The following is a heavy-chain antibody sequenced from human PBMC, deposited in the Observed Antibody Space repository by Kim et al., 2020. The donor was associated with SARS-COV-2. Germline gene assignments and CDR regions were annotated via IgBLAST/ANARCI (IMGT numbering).Heavy chain of an antibody. Sequence: GGSLRLSCAASGFTVSDNFMNWFRQAPGKGLEWVSVLYSGGTTYYAGSVKGRFTISRDDSKNTVYLQMNSLRAEDTAVYYCARGLLRRLDYWGQGTLVTVSS. CDR1: GFTVSDNF. J-gene: IGHJ4*02. V-gene: IGHV3-53*01. D-gene: IGHD5-12*01. CDR2: LYSGGTT. CDR3: ARGLLRRLDY.